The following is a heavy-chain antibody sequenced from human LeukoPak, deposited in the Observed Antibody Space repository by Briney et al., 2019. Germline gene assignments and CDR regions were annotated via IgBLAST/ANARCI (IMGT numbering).Heavy chain of an antibody. CDR3: ARARGPTVLYYFDY. CDR2: ISHSGST. D-gene: IGHD4-11*01. V-gene: IGHV4-34*01. CDR1: GGSFSDYH. J-gene: IGHJ4*02. Sequence: PSETLSLTCTVYGGSFSDYHWSWIRQPPGKGLEWIGEISHSGSTNYNPSLMGRVTMSVDTSKNQFSLKLSSVSAADTAVYYCARARGPTVLYYFDYWGQGALVTVPS.